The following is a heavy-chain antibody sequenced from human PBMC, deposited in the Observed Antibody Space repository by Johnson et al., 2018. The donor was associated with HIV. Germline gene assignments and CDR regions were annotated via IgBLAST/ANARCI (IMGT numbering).Heavy chain of an antibody. V-gene: IGHV3-23*04. CDR3: AKGEAQEGLIQLRSFAFDF. J-gene: IGHJ3*01. Sequence: MQLVESGGGVVQPGRSLRLSCAASGFTFSDYYMSWIRQAPGKGLEWVSGISGSGGSTYYADSVKGRFTISRDNYKNTLYLQMNSPRVEDTAVYYCAKGEAQEGLIQLRSFAFDFWGRGTMVTVSS. CDR2: ISGSGGST. CDR1: GFTFSDYY. D-gene: IGHD5-24*01.